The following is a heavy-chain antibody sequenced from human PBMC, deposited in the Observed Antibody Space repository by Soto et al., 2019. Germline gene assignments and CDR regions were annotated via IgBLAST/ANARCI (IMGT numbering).Heavy chain of an antibody. Sequence: SETLSLTCTVSGAPITSGAYSWSWIRQPPGKGLEWIGFIYQSGSTHYDPSLKSRVTISVDRSKNHFSLQLTSLTAADTAVYYCARDMSGCSSSDCYLSGWFDPWGPGTLVTVSS. CDR2: IYQSGST. CDR3: ARDMSGCSSSDCYLSGWFDP. J-gene: IGHJ5*02. V-gene: IGHV4-30-2*01. D-gene: IGHD2-21*02. CDR1: GAPITSGAYS.